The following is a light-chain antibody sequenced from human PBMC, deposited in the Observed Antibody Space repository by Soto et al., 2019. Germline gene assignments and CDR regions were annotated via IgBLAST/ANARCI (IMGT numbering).Light chain of an antibody. V-gene: IGKV1-12*01. CDR1: QDINSW. CDR3: QQSKSFPLT. Sequence: DIQMTQSPSSVSASVGDRVTITGRASQDINSWLTWYQQKPGKAPKVLIYIASRLQPGVPSRFSGRGSGTDFSLTISNLQPEDYATYFCQQSKSFPLTFRGGTKVEIK. J-gene: IGKJ4*01. CDR2: IAS.